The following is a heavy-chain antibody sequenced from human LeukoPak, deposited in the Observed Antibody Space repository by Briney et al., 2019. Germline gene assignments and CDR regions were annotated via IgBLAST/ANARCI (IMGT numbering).Heavy chain of an antibody. CDR2: ISSSSHYT. CDR1: GFAFRDHY. V-gene: IGHV3-11*05. Sequence: PGGSLRLSCAASGFAFRDHYMGWVRQAPGQGLAWVSYISSSSHYTNYVVSVRGRFIISRDNVKDSLYLQMNSLRVDDTAIYYCVRETTEGAKDYWGQGTQVTVSS. J-gene: IGHJ4*02. D-gene: IGHD1-14*01. CDR3: VRETTEGAKDY.